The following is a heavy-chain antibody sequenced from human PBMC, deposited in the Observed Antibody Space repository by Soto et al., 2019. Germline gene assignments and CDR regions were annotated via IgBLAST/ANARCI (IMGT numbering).Heavy chain of an antibody. CDR2: IYHSGDT. D-gene: IGHD6-19*01. V-gene: IGHV4-38-2*01. J-gene: IGHJ4*02. CDR1: GYSLTSGYY. CDR3: ARARIVVAGTIVDY. Sequence: PSETLSLTCAVSGYSLTSGYYCGWIRQPPGKGLEWIGSIYHSGDTYYNPSLKSRVTISVDTSKNHFSLKLTSVTAADTAVYYCARARIVVAGTIVDYWGQRTLVTVSS.